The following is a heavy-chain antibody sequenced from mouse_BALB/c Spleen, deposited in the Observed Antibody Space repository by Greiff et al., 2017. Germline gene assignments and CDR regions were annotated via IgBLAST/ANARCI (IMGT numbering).Heavy chain of an antibody. CDR1: GFSLTSYG. J-gene: IGHJ4*01. Sequence: VKLQESGPDLVAPSQSLSITCTVSGFSLTSYGVHWVRQPPGKGLEWLVVIWSDGSTTYNSALKSRLSISKDNSKSQVFLKMNSLQTDDTAMYYCARHDYYGPYAMDYWGQGTSVTVSS. D-gene: IGHD1-1*01. CDR2: IWSDGST. V-gene: IGHV2-6-2*01. CDR3: ARHDYYGPYAMDY.